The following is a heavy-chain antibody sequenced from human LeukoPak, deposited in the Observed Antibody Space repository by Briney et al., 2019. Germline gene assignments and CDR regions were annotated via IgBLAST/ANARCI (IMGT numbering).Heavy chain of an antibody. CDR2: INPNSGGT. Sequence: ASVKVSCKASGYTFTGYYMHWVRQAPGQGLEWMGWINPNSGGTNYAQKFQGRVTMTRDTSISTAYMELSRLRSDDTAVYYCARGDIVVVDPYYYYYYMDVWGKGTTVTISS. V-gene: IGHV1-2*02. D-gene: IGHD2-15*01. CDR1: GYTFTGYY. J-gene: IGHJ6*03. CDR3: ARGDIVVVDPYYYYYYMDV.